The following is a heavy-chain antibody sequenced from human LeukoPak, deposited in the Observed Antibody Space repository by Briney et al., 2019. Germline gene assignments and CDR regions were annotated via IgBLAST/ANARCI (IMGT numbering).Heavy chain of an antibody. V-gene: IGHV4-59*08. CDR2: IYYSGST. Sequence: PSETLSLTCTVSGGSINSYYWSWIRQPPGKGLEWIGYIYYSGSTNYNPSLKSRVTISLDTSKNQFSLKLSSVTAADTAVYYCARLNYDILTGYYFGPGRFVWFDPWGQGTLVTVSS. CDR3: ARLNYDILTGYYFGPGRFVWFDP. J-gene: IGHJ5*02. CDR1: GGSINSYY. D-gene: IGHD3-9*01.